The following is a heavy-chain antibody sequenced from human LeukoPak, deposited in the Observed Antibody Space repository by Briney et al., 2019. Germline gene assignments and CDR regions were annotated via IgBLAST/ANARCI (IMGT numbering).Heavy chain of an antibody. CDR3: AKDWEVIQIYYFDY. CDR2: ISGRGGST. D-gene: IGHD1-26*01. V-gene: IGHV3-23*01. Sequence: GGSLRLSCAASGFTFSSYAMSWVRQAPGKGLEWVSAISGRGGSTYYADSVKGRFTISRDNSKNTLYLQMNSLRAEDTAVYYCAKDWEVIQIYYFDYWGQGTLVTVSS. J-gene: IGHJ4*02. CDR1: GFTFSSYA.